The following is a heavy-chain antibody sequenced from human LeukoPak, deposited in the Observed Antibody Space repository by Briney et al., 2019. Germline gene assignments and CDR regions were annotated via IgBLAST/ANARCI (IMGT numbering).Heavy chain of an antibody. CDR1: GGSISSSSYY. CDR3: ARDLRGMTTVTKNAFDI. J-gene: IGHJ3*02. V-gene: IGHV4-39*07. D-gene: IGHD4-17*01. CDR2: IYYSGST. Sequence: SETLSLTCTVSGGSISSSSYYWGWIRQPPGKGLEWIGSIYYSGSTYYNPSLKGRVTISVDTSKNQFSLKLSSVTAADTAVYYCARDLRGMTTVTKNAFDIWGQGTMVTVSS.